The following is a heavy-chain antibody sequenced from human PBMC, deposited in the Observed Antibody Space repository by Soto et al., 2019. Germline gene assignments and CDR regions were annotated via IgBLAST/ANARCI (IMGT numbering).Heavy chain of an antibody. V-gene: IGHV4-59*01. J-gene: IGHJ6*03. Sequence: SETLSLTCTVSGGSISSYYWSWIRQPPGKGLEWIGYIHYIESTNYNPSLKSRVTISVDTSKNRISLKLNSVTAADTAVYFCARSSRLPFQDYYYMDVWGEGTTVTVSS. D-gene: IGHD2-15*01. CDR2: IHYIEST. CDR3: ARSSRLPFQDYYYMDV. CDR1: GGSISSYY.